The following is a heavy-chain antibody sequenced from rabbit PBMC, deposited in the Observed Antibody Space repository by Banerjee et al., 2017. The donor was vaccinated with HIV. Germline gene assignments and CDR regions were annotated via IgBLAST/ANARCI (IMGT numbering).Heavy chain of an antibody. V-gene: IGHV1S45*01. Sequence: QEQLVESGGGLVQPEGSLTLTCKASGFDFSSDAMCWVRQAPGKGLEWIACIDDGGSGSTYYATWAKGRFTISKTSSTTVTLQMTSLTAADTATYLCARDLAGVIGWNFDLWGQGTLVTVS. CDR1: GFDFSSDA. D-gene: IGHD4-1*01. CDR2: IDDGGSGST. CDR3: ARDLAGVIGWNFDL. J-gene: IGHJ4*01.